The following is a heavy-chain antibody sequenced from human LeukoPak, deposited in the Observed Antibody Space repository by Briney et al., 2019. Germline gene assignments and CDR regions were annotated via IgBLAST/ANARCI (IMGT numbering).Heavy chain of an antibody. V-gene: IGHV3-30*04. J-gene: IGHJ4*02. CDR2: ISYDGSNK. CDR1: GFTFSSYA. D-gene: IGHD3-10*01. Sequence: PGGSLRLSCAASGFTFSSYAMHWVRQAPGKGLEWVAVISYDGSNKYYADSVKGRLTISGDNSKNTLYLQMNSLRAEDTAVYYCARASYYGSGSYYGEFDYWGQGTLVTVSS. CDR3: ARASYYGSGSYYGEFDY.